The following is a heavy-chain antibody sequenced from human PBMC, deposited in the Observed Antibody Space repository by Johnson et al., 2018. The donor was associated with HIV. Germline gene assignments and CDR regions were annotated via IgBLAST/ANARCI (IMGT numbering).Heavy chain of an antibody. J-gene: IGHJ3*02. CDR2: IYSGGST. CDR1: GFTVSSNY. CDR3: ATSMGATALAFDI. D-gene: IGHD1-26*01. V-gene: IGHV3-66*02. Sequence: VHLVESGGGVVQPGGSLRLSCAASGFTVSSNYMSWVRQAPGKGLEWVSVIYSGGSTYYADSVKGRFTISRDNSKNTLYLQMNSLRAEDTAVYYCATSMGATALAFDIWGQGTMVTVSS.